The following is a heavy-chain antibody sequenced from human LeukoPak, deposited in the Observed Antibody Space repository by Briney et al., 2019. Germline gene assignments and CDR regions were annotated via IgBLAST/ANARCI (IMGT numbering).Heavy chain of an antibody. CDR1: GFTFSSYE. CDR3: ARDQGRFKDCGGDCYAAFDI. CDR2: ISSSGSTI. Sequence: PGGSLRLSCAASGFTFSSYEMNWVRQAPGKGLEWVSYISSSGSTIYYADSVKGRFTISRDNAKNSLYLQVNSLRAEDTAVYYCARDQGRFKDCGGDCYAAFDIWGQGTMVTVSS. V-gene: IGHV3-48*03. J-gene: IGHJ3*02. D-gene: IGHD2-21*02.